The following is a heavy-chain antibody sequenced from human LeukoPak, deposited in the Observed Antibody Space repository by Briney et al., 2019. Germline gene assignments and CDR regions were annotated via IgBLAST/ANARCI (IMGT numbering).Heavy chain of an antibody. J-gene: IGHJ5*02. CDR3: ARHGAYCSGGSCPNWFDP. CDR2: IYYSGST. Sequence: SETLSLTCTVSGGSISSYYWSWIRQLPGKGLEWIGYIYYSGSTNYNPSLKSRVTISVDTSKNQFSLKLSSVTAADTAAYYCARHGAYCSGGSCPNWFDPWGQGTLVPVSS. D-gene: IGHD2-15*01. CDR1: GGSISSYY. V-gene: IGHV4-59*08.